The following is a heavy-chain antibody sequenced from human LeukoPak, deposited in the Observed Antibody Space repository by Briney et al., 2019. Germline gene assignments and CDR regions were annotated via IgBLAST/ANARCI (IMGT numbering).Heavy chain of an antibody. CDR3: ASRYCSSTSCYTNYYYYYGMDV. D-gene: IGHD2-2*02. Sequence: GASVKVSCTASGGTFSSYTISWVRQAPGQGLEWMGRIIPILGIANYAQKFQGRVTITADKSTSTAYMELSSLRSEDTAVYYCASRYCSSTSCYTNYYYYYGMDVWGQGTTVTVSS. J-gene: IGHJ6*02. V-gene: IGHV1-69*02. CDR2: IIPILGIA. CDR1: GGTFSSYT.